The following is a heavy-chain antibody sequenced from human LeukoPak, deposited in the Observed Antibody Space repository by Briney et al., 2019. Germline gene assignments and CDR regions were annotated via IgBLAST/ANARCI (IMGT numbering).Heavy chain of an antibody. V-gene: IGHV4-59*12. CDR1: GGSISSYY. CDR2: IYYSGST. J-gene: IGHJ6*02. Sequence: SETLSLTCTVSGGSISSYYWSWIRQPPGKGLEWIGYIYYSGSTNYNPSLKSRVTISVDTSKNQFSLKLSSVTAADTAVYYCACYYGDSDSHPYYYGMDVWGQGTTVTVSS. D-gene: IGHD4-17*01. CDR3: ACYYGDSDSHPYYYGMDV.